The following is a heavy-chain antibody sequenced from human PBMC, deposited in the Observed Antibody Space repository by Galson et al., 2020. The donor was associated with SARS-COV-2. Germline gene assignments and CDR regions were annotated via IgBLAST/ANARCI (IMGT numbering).Heavy chain of an antibody. D-gene: IGHD1-26*01. J-gene: IGHJ2*01. CDR2: ISATGGST. CDR1: GFTFSSYA. Sequence: GGSLRLSCAASGFTFSSYAMGWVRQAPGKGLEWVSTISATGGSTFYPDSVRGRFTTSRDNSRNTLYLQLDSLRAEDTAFYYCAKDSGRSGWYFDIWGRGTLVTVSS. V-gene: IGHV3-23*01. CDR3: AKDSGRSGWYFDI.